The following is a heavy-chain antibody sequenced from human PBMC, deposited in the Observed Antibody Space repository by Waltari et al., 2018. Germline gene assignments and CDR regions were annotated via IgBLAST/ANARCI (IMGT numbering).Heavy chain of an antibody. V-gene: IGHV3-49*04. D-gene: IGHD2-2*01. CDR2: IRRNSYGGST. CDR3: TRASLTDFDY. CDR1: GFRFEDYA. J-gene: IGHJ4*02. Sequence: EVQLVDSGGGLVQPGRSLRLPCATSGFRFEDYAISWVRQAPGRGLEWVGFIRRNSYGGSTDYAASVKGRFTISRDDSKGLAYLQMHWLKTEDTAMYYCTRASLTDFDYWGQGTLVTVSS.